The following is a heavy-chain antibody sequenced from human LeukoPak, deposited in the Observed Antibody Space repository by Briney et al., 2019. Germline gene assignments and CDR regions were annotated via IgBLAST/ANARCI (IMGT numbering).Heavy chain of an antibody. D-gene: IGHD2-21*01. CDR1: GFTFDDYA. Sequence: PGRSLRLSCAASGFTFDDYAMHWVRQAPGNGLEWVSGISWNSGSIGYADSVKGRFTISRDNAKNSLYLQMNSLRAEDTALYYCALSINWGQGTLVTVSS. J-gene: IGHJ4*02. CDR2: ISWNSGSI. CDR3: ALSIN. V-gene: IGHV3-9*01.